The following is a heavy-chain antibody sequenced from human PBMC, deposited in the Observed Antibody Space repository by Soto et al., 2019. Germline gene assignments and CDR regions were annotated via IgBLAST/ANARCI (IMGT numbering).Heavy chain of an antibody. CDR2: ISNSGGRK. Sequence: GGSPRLSRVGSGFTVSDTGIPRVRQAPGKGAEWVAMISNSGGRKGDREAVKGRFTISRDNSENTVHLLMDSLRAEDTAVYFCAKDLYSSGWYNYFDPWGQGTPVTVSS. V-gene: IGHV3-30*18. J-gene: IGHJ5*02. D-gene: IGHD6-19*01. CDR1: GFTVSDTG. CDR3: AKDLYSSGWYNYFDP.